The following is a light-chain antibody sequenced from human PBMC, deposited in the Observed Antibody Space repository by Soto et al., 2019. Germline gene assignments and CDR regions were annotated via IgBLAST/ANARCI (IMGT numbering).Light chain of an antibody. Sequence: EIAMTQSPATLSVSPGERATLSCRASQSISTELAWYQQIPGQPPRLLIYSASTRATGVPARFTGSGSGSECTLTISGLQSEDLAIHYCRQGNNWPLTFGQGTRLEI. CDR2: SAS. J-gene: IGKJ2*01. V-gene: IGKV3-15*01. CDR3: RQGNNWPLT. CDR1: QSISTE.